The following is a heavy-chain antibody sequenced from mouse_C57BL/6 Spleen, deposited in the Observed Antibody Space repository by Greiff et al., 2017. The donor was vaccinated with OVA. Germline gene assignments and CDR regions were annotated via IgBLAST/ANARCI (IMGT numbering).Heavy chain of an antibody. CDR3: ARRPITTAERNYAMDY. CDR2: IDPSDSYT. J-gene: IGHJ4*01. D-gene: IGHD1-1*01. CDR1: GYTFTSYW. Sequence: QVQLQQPGAELVKPGASVKLSCKASGYTFTSYWMQWVKQRPGQGLEWIGEIDPSDSYTNYNQKFKGKATLTVDTSSSTAYMQLSSLTSEDSAVYYCARRPITTAERNYAMDYWGQGTSVTVSS. V-gene: IGHV1-50*01.